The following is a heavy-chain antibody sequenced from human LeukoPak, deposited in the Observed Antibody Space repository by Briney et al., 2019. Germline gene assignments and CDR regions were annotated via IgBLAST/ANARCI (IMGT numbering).Heavy chain of an antibody. J-gene: IGHJ4*02. CDR2: IYHSGST. V-gene: IGHV4-30-2*01. CDR1: GGSISGGGYS. Sequence: PSQTLSLTCAVSGGSISGGGYSWSWIRQPPGKGLEWIGYIYHSGSTYYNPSLKSRVTISVDRSKNQFSLKLSSVTAADTAVYYCARHSSSSFDYWGQGTLVTVSS. CDR3: ARHSSSSFDY. D-gene: IGHD6-6*01.